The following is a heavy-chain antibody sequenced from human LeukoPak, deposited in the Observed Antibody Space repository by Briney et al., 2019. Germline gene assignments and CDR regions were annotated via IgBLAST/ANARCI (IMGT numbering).Heavy chain of an antibody. CDR3: ARAGTLYYYYYMDV. CDR1: GGTFSSYA. Sequence: GSSVKVSCKAPGGTFSSYAISWVRQAPGQGLEWMGGIIPIFGTANYAQTFQGRVTITADESTSTAYMELSSLRSEDTAVYYCARAGTLYYYYYMDVWGKGTTVTVSS. J-gene: IGHJ6*03. V-gene: IGHV1-69*01. D-gene: IGHD1-1*01. CDR2: IIPIFGTA.